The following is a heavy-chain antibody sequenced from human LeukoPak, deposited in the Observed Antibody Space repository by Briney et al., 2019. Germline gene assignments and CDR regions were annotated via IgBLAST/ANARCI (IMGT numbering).Heavy chain of an antibody. D-gene: IGHD1-26*01. J-gene: IGHJ4*02. CDR2: IKQDASEE. V-gene: IGHV3-7*01. CDR3: VRDRGRASVDY. Sequence: GGSLRLSCAASGFSVINAWISWVRQAPGKGLEWVANIKQDASEEYYVDSVKGRFTISRDNAKNSLYLQMNSLRAEDTAVYYCVRDRGRASVDYWGQGTLVTVSS. CDR1: GFSVINAW.